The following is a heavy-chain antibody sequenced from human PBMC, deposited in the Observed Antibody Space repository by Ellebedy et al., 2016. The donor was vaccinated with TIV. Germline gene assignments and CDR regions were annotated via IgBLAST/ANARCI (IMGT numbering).Heavy chain of an antibody. CDR2: IAHDGSVA. J-gene: IGHJ2*01. CDR3: AKEPQKRASPWYFDL. CDR1: GFMFSDYG. V-gene: IGHV3-30*18. Sequence: PGGSLRLSCEASGFMFSDYGIHWVRRTPGKGLEWLGVIAHDGSVAYYRESVKGRFTLSRDNSKHTVYLHLNSLRLDDTAVYYCAKEPQKRASPWYFDLWGRGTLVTVSS.